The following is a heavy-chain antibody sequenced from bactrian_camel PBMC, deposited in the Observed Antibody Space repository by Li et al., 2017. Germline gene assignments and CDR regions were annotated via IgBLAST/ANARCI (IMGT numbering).Heavy chain of an antibody. D-gene: IGHD2*01. V-gene: IGHV3S40*01. CDR2: ITKDGRNT. CDR3: AAFRRDPFDGGYCPLRSSRYNY. CDR1: GFAFGTSD. Sequence: VQLVESGGGLVDTGGSLRLSCAASGFAFGTSDMSWVRQAPGKGLEWVSSITKDGRNTYYADSVKGRFTISRDNTLNTLYLEMNSLKPEDTAMYYCAAFRRDPFDGGYCPLRSSRYNYWGQGTQVTVS. J-gene: IGHJ4*01.